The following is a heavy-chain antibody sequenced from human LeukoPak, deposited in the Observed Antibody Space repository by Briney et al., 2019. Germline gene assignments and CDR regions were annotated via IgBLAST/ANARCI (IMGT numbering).Heavy chain of an antibody. CDR2: INHRGDT. V-gene: IGHV4-34*01. Sequence: PSETLSLTCAVYGGSFSSYYWSRIRQSPGKGLEWIAEINHRGDTNYNPSVKSRATISVDTSKNQFSLKVTSLTAADTAVYYCARGPTISETGYFDYWGQGTLVTVSS. CDR3: ARGPTISETGYFDY. J-gene: IGHJ4*03. CDR1: GGSFSSYY. D-gene: IGHD1-1*01.